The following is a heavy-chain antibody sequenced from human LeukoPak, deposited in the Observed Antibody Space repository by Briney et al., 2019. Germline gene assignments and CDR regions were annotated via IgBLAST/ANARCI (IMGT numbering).Heavy chain of an antibody. D-gene: IGHD5-18*01. CDR3: ASKYSYGYYRIDY. V-gene: IGHV3-23*01. CDR1: GFTFSSYA. Sequence: PGGSLRLSCAASGFTFSSYAMSWVRQAPGKGLEWVPAISGSGGSTYYADSVKGRFTISRDNSKNTLYLQMNSLRAEDTAVYYCASKYSYGYYRIDYWGRGTLVTVSS. J-gene: IGHJ4*02. CDR2: ISGSGGST.